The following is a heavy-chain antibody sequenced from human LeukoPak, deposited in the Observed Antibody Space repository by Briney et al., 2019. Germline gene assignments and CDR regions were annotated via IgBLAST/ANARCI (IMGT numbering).Heavy chain of an antibody. Sequence: QAGGSLRLSCGASGFSFSSYWMHWVRQGPGKGLVWVSRINSDGTITNYADSVKGRFTISRDNAKNTLYLQMNSLRAADTAAYYCAKGKDDYWGQGTLVTVSS. CDR2: INSDGTIT. CDR3: AKGKDDY. V-gene: IGHV3-74*01. CDR1: GFSFSSYW. J-gene: IGHJ4*02.